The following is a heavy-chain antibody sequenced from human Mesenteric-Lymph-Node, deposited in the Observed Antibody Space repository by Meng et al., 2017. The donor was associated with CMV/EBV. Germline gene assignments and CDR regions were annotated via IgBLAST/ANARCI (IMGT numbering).Heavy chain of an antibody. V-gene: IGHV1-69*02. CDR2: IIPILGIA. CDR1: GGTFSRYT. Sequence: SVKVSCKASGGTFSRYTINWVRQAPGQGLECMGRIIPILGIANCAQKFQGRVTITADKSTSTAYMDLSSLRSEDTAVYYCARQPRGADNWFDPWGQGTLVTVSS. CDR3: ARQPRGADNWFDP. D-gene: IGHD1-26*01. J-gene: IGHJ5*02.